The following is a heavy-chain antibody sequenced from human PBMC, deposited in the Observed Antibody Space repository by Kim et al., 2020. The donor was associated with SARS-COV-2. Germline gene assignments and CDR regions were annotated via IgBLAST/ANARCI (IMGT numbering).Heavy chain of an antibody. J-gene: IGHJ5*02. CDR3: ARGRWYYDFWGGYKSGEYWFDP. CDR2: IGTAGDT. V-gene: IGHV3-13*01. Sequence: GGSLRLSCAASGFTFSSYDMHWVRQATGKGLEWVSAIGTAGDTYYPGSVKGRFTISRENAKNSLYLQMNSLRAGDTAVYYCARGRWYYDFWGGYKSGEYWFDPWGQGNLVTVSS. D-gene: IGHD3-3*01. CDR1: GFTFSSYD.